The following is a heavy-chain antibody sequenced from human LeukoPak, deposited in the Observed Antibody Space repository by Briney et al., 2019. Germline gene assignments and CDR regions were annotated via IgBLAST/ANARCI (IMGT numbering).Heavy chain of an antibody. CDR3: ARDQTYYDSSGYSLYAFDI. CDR2: IYTSGST. D-gene: IGHD3-22*01. V-gene: IGHV4-4*07. J-gene: IGHJ3*02. Sequence: PSETLSLTCTVSGGSISSYYWSWIRQPAGKGLEWIGRIYTSGSTNYNPSLKSRVIMSVDTSKNQFSLKLSSVTAADTAVYYCARDQTYYDSSGYSLYAFDIWGQGAMVTVSS. CDR1: GGSISSYY.